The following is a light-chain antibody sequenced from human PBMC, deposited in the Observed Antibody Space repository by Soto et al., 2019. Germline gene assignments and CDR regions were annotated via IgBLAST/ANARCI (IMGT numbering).Light chain of an antibody. CDR1: SSNIGAGYD. V-gene: IGLV1-40*01. CDR3: QSYDSSLSDGV. Sequence: QSVLTQSPSLSVAPGQRVTISCTGSSSNIGAGYDVHWYQQLPGTAPKLLIYGNSNRPSGVPDRCSGSKSGTSASLSITGLQAEDEADYYCQSYDSSLSDGVFGGGTTVTVL. J-gene: IGLJ2*01. CDR2: GNS.